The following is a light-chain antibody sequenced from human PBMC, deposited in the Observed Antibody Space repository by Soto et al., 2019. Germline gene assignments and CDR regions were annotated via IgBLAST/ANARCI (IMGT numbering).Light chain of an antibody. CDR2: GAS. CDR3: QQRSNLLT. J-gene: IGKJ4*01. CDR1: ESINRN. Sequence: EIVMTQSPATLSVSPGERVTLSCRASESINRNLVWYQKRPGQAPRLVIYGASSRATGIPDRFSGSGSGTDFTLTISSLEPEDFAVYYCQQRSNLLTFGGGTKVDIK. V-gene: IGKV3-11*01.